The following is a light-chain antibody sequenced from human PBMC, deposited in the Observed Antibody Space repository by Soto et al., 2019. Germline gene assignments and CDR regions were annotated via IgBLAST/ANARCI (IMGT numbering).Light chain of an antibody. CDR3: GAWDSRLSAYV. V-gene: IGLV1-51*01. CDR2: DNN. J-gene: IGLJ1*01. Sequence: QSVLTQPPSVSAAPGQKVTISCSGSSSNIGNNYVSWYQQLPGTAPKLLIYDNNNRPSGIPDRFSGSRSGTSATLGITGLQTGDEADYYCGAWDSRLSAYVFGTGTRSPS. CDR1: SSNIGNNY.